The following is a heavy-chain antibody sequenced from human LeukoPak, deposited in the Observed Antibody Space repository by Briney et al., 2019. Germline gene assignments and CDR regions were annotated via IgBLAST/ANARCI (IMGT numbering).Heavy chain of an antibody. CDR3: ARDRYYDILTGYYYYYYMDV. Sequence: PRASVKVSCKAPGYTFTSYGISWVRQAPGQGLEWMGWISAYNGNTNYAQKLQGRVTMTTDTSTSTAYMELRSLRSDDTAVYYCARDRYYDILTGYYYYYYMDVWGKGTTVTVSS. CDR1: GYTFTSYG. D-gene: IGHD3-9*01. CDR2: ISAYNGNT. V-gene: IGHV1-18*01. J-gene: IGHJ6*03.